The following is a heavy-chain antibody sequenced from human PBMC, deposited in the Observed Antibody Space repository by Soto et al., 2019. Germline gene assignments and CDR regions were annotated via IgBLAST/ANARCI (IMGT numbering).Heavy chain of an antibody. CDR2: ISYDGSKK. Sequence: QVQLVESGGGVVQPGRSLRLSCAASGFTFDNYGLHWVRQAPGKGLEWVAVISYDGSKKFYADSVTGRFTISRDNSKNTLYLQMNTLRVEDTAVYYCAKDLDVVVVVTATRSLDVWGQGPTVTVSS. J-gene: IGHJ6*02. V-gene: IGHV3-30*18. D-gene: IGHD2-15*01. CDR3: AKDLDVVVVVTATRSLDV. CDR1: GFTFDNYG.